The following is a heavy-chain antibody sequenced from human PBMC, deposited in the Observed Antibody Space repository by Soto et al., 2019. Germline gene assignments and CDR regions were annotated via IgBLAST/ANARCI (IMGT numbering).Heavy chain of an antibody. CDR2: IWYDGSNK. Sequence: GGSLRLSCAASGFTFSSYGMHWVRQAPGKGLEWVAVIWYDGSNKYYADSVKGRFTISRDNSKNTLYLQMNSLRAEDTAVYYCAREANYYDSSGYPAHAFDIWGQGTMVTVSS. CDR3: AREANYYDSSGYPAHAFDI. D-gene: IGHD3-22*01. J-gene: IGHJ3*02. V-gene: IGHV3-33*01. CDR1: GFTFSSYG.